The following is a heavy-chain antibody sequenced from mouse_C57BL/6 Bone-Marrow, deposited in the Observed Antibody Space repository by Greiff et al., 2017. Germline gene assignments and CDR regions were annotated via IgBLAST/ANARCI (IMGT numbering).Heavy chain of an antibody. CDR1: GYTFTSYW. D-gene: IGHD2-4*01. J-gene: IGHJ2*01. CDR2: IYPGSGST. V-gene: IGHV1-55*01. CDR3: ARPHYYDYDVDY. Sequence: VQLQQPGAELVKPAASVKMSCKASGYTFTSYWITWVKQRPGQGLEWIGDIYPGSGSTNYNEKFKSKATLTVDTSSSTAYMQLSSLTSEDSAVYYCARPHYYDYDVDYWGQGTTLTVSS.